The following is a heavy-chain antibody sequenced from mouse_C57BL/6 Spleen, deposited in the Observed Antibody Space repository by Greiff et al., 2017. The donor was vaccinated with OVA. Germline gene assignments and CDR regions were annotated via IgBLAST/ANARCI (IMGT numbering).Heavy chain of an antibody. CDR2: IYPGSGNT. V-gene: IGHV1-66*01. Sequence: QVHVKQSGPELVKPGASVKISCKASGYSFTSYYIHWVKQRPGQGLEWIGWIYPGSGNTKYNEKFKGKATLTADTSSSTAYMQLSSLTSEDSAVYYCARGILRNYFDYWGQGTTLTVSS. CDR3: ARGILRNYFDY. J-gene: IGHJ2*01. D-gene: IGHD1-1*01. CDR1: GYSFTSYY.